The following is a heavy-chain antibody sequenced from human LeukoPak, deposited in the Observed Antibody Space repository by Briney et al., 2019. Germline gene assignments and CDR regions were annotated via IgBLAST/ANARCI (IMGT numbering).Heavy chain of an antibody. V-gene: IGHV3-20*04. CDR3: ARQDYDFWSGTYYFDY. CDR1: GFTFDDYG. D-gene: IGHD3-3*01. J-gene: IGHJ4*02. Sequence: RTGGSLRLSCAASGFTFDDYGMSWVRQAPGKGLEWVSGIIWSGGSTGYADSVKGRFTISRDNAKNTVYLQMNSLRAEDTAVYYCARQDYDFWSGTYYFDYWGQGTLVTVSS. CDR2: IIWSGGST.